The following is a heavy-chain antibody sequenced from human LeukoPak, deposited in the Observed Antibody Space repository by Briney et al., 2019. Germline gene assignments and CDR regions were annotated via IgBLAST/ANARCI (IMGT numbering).Heavy chain of an antibody. Sequence: GGSLRLSCAASGFSFSTYGMHWVRQAPGKGLEWVSSISSSSSYIYYADSVKGRFTISRDNAKNSLYLQMNSLRAEDTAVYYCARDLEDDYGDYWGQGTLVTVSS. CDR3: ARDLEDDYGDY. CDR1: GFSFSTYG. V-gene: IGHV3-21*01. CDR2: ISSSSSYI. J-gene: IGHJ4*02. D-gene: IGHD5-24*01.